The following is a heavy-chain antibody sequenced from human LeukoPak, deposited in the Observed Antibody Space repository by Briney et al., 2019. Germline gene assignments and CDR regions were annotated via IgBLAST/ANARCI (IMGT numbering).Heavy chain of an antibody. CDR2: ISYDGSNK. CDR1: GFTFSSYA. J-gene: IGHJ6*03. D-gene: IGHD4-23*01. Sequence: GRSLRLSCAASGFTFSSYAMHWVRQAPGKGLEWVAVISYDGSNKYYADSVKGRFTISRDNSKNTLYLQMNSLRAEDTAVYYCAREETTVVTRGYYYYYMDVWGKGTTVTVSS. V-gene: IGHV3-30*04. CDR3: AREETTVVTRGYYYYYMDV.